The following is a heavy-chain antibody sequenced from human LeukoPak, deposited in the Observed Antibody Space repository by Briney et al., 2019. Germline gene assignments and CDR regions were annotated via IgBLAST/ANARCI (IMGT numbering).Heavy chain of an antibody. CDR1: GFTLSSYW. V-gene: IGHV3-7*01. D-gene: IGHD6-13*01. CDR2: IKQDGSEK. CDR3: ARDSSGYSSSWYRDYFDY. J-gene: IGHJ4*02. Sequence: GGSLRLSCAASGFTLSSYWMSWVRQAPGKGLEWVANIKQDGSEKYYVDSVKGRFTISRDNAKNSLYLQMNSLRAEDTAVYYCARDSSGYSSSWYRDYFDYWGQGTLVTVSS.